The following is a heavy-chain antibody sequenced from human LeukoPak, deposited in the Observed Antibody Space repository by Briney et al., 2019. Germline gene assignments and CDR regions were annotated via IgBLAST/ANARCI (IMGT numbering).Heavy chain of an antibody. J-gene: IGHJ4*02. D-gene: IGHD6-25*01. Sequence: ASVKVSCKASGYTFTGYYMHWVRQAPGQGLEWMGWINPNSGGTNYAQKYQCRVTMTRDLSTSTVCMELSRLRSEDTAVYYCARSKISGIASLASWGQGTLVTVSS. CDR3: ARSKISGIASLAS. CDR1: GYTFTGYY. CDR2: INPNSGGT. V-gene: IGHV1-2*02.